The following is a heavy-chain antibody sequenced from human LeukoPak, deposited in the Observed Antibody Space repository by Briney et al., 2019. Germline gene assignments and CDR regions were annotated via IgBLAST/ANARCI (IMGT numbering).Heavy chain of an antibody. V-gene: IGHV1-69*06. D-gene: IGHD2-15*01. CDR3: ARGPVAAMFSVGWFDP. J-gene: IGHJ5*02. CDR2: IIPIFGTA. CDR1: GGTFSSYA. Sequence: EASVKVSCKASGGTFSSYAISWVRQAPGQGLEWMGGIIPIFGTANYAQKFQGRVTITADKSTSTAYMELSSLRSEDTAVYYCARGPVAAMFSVGWFDPWGQGTLVTVSS.